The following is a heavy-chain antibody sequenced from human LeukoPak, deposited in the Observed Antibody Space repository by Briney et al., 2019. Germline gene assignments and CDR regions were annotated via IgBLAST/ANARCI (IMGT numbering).Heavy chain of an antibody. V-gene: IGHV3-15*01. D-gene: IGHD3-10*01. J-gene: IGHJ4*02. CDR2: LKSNADGGTT. CDR1: GFTFTNAW. Sequence: GGSLRLSCAASGFTFTNAWMSWVRQAPGKGLEWVGRLKSNADGGTTDYAAPAEGRFTISRDDSKNMLYLQLNSLKTEDTAVYYCTTNPTVTTDRGYWGQGTLVTVSS. CDR3: TTNPTVTTDRGY.